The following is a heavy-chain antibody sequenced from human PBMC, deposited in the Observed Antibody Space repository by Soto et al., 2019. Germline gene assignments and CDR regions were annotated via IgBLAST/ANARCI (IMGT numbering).Heavy chain of an antibody. V-gene: IGHV3-7*01. CDR1: GFTSGDYW. D-gene: IGHD1-20*01. J-gene: IGHJ5*02. Sequence: GGSLRLSCVASGFTSGDYWMNWVRQAPGKGLEWVAIINKDGSEKFYLDSVKGRFTISRDNAKNSLFLQMNSLRAEDTALYYCARDGHNTNDVDHWGQGPLVTVSS. CDR2: INKDGSEK. CDR3: ARDGHNTNDVDH.